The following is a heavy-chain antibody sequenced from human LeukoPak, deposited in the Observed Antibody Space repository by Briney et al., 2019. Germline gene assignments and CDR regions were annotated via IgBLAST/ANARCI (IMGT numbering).Heavy chain of an antibody. J-gene: IGHJ4*02. V-gene: IGHV4-34*01. D-gene: IGHD3-22*01. Sequence: PSETLSLTCAVYGGSFSGYYWSWIRQPPGKGLEWIGEINHSGSTNYNPSLKSRVTISVDTSKNQFSLKLSSVTAADTAVYYCARGRPPYYYDSSGTYFDYWGQGTLVTVSS. CDR3: ARGRPPYYYDSSGTYFDY. CDR2: INHSGST. CDR1: GGSFSGYY.